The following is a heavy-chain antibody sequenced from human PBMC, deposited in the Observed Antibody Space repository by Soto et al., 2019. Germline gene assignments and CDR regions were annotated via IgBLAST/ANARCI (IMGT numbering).Heavy chain of an antibody. D-gene: IGHD6-19*01. CDR3: AREAVAANWFDP. Sequence: SVTLPLTCTVSAGSISRGGYYWSWFRQHPGKGLEWIGYIYYSGSTYYNPSLKSRVTISVDTSKNQFSLKLSSVTAADTAVYYCAREAVAANWFDPWGQGTLVTVSS. CDR2: IYYSGST. CDR1: AGSISRGGYY. V-gene: IGHV4-31*03. J-gene: IGHJ5*02.